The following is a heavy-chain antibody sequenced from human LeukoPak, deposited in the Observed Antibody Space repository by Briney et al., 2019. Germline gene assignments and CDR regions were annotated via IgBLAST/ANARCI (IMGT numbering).Heavy chain of an antibody. Sequence: PGGSLRLSCAASGFTFSSYAMSWVRQAPGKGLEWVSAISGSGGSTYYADSVKGRFTISRDNSKNTLYLQMNSLRAEDTAVYYCAKDQVGLIIAARENAFDIWGQGTMVTVSS. D-gene: IGHD6-6*01. CDR2: ISGSGGST. V-gene: IGHV3-23*01. CDR3: AKDQVGLIIAARENAFDI. J-gene: IGHJ3*02. CDR1: GFTFSSYA.